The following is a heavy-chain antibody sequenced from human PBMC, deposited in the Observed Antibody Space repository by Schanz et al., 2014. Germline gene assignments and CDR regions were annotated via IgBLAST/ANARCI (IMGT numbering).Heavy chain of an antibody. J-gene: IGHJ4*02. V-gene: IGHV3-11*06. D-gene: IGHD3-3*01. CDR3: VRDSFFAFDY. Sequence: QVQLVESGGGVVQPGRSLRLSCAASGFVFGDYYMTWIRQAPGKGLEWLSYISDSGTYTNYADSVKGRFTMSRDNAKNSVFLQMNSLRAEDTAVYYCVRDSFFAFDYWGQGTLVTVSS. CDR2: ISDSGTYT. CDR1: GFVFGDYY.